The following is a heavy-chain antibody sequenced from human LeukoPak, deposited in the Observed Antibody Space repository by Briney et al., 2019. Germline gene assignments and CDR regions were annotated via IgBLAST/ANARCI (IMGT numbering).Heavy chain of an antibody. V-gene: IGHV4-39*01. CDR3: ARQALADYFDY. CDR1: GGSISSSSDY. Sequence: SDTLSLTCTVSGGSISSSSDYWGWIRQPPGKGLEWVGTINYSGNTLYNPSLKSRVTISVDTSRNQFSLKLRSVTAADTAVYYCARQALADYFDYWGQGTLVTVSS. D-gene: IGHD1-1*01. CDR2: INYSGNT. J-gene: IGHJ4*02.